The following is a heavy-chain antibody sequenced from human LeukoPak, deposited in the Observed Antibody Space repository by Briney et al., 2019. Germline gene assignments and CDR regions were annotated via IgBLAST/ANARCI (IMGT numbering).Heavy chain of an antibody. V-gene: IGHV4-30-4*08. D-gene: IGHD5-18*01. CDR2: IYYSGST. J-gene: IGHJ3*02. Sequence: SETLSLTCTVSGGSISSGDYYWSWIRQPPGKGLEWIGHIYYSGSTYYNPSLKSRVTISVDTSKNQFSLKLSSVTAADTAVYYCARDGEDSGYSYGFPDAFDIWGQGTMVTVSS. CDR1: GGSISSGDYY. CDR3: ARDGEDSGYSYGFPDAFDI.